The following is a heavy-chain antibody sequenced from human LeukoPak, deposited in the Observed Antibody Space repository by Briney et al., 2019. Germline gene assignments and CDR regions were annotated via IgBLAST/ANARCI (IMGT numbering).Heavy chain of an antibody. CDR3: VYYCGGDCYNFDY. CDR2: IKQDGSEK. D-gene: IGHD2-21*02. V-gene: IGHV3-7*01. CDR1: GFTFSSYA. J-gene: IGHJ4*02. Sequence: GGSLRLSCAASGFTFSSYAMSWVRQAPGKGLEWVANIKQDGSEKYYVDSVKGRFTISRDNAKNSLYLQMNSLRAEDTAVYYCVYYCGGDCYNFDYWGQGTLVTVSS.